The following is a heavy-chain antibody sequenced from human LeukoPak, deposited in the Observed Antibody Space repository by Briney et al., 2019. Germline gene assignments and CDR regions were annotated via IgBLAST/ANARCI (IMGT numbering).Heavy chain of an antibody. Sequence: GGSLRLSCVGSGFTFRGHAMSWVRQAPEKGLEFVSGIYENGGTTYYADSVKGRFSISRDNSKNTLYLQMDSLRGEDTAVYYCAKDFRIGYSAHFDYWGQGALVTVS. V-gene: IGHV3-23*01. J-gene: IGHJ4*02. CDR3: AKDFRIGYSAHFDY. D-gene: IGHD2-21*01. CDR2: IYENGGTT. CDR1: GFTFRGHA.